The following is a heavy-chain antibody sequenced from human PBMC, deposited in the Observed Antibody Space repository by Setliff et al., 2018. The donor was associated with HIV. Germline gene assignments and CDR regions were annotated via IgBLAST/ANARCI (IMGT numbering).Heavy chain of an antibody. J-gene: IGHJ3*02. CDR3: ARGHSHGYGYSGSYGPFDI. Sequence: SVKVSCKASGGTFSSYAINWVRQAPGQGLEWMGGIIPMFGTLNFAQKFQGRVTITTDESTSTAYMELNSLRSEDTAVYYCARGHSHGYGYSGSYGPFDIWGQGTMVTVAS. CDR1: GGTFSSYA. D-gene: IGHD1-26*01. V-gene: IGHV1-69*05. CDR2: IIPMFGTL.